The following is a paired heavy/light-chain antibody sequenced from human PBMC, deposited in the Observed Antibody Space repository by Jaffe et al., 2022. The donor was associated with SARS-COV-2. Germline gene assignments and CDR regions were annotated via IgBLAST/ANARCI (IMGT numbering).Heavy chain of an antibody. Sequence: EVQLVESGGGLVQPGGSLRLSCAASGFTFSSYWMTWVRQAPGKGLEWVANIKQGGSEKFYVDSVKGRFTISRDDAKKSLYLQMNSLRVEDTAVYYCARDCLDDILTGYYVDAFDIWGQGTMVTVSS. D-gene: IGHD3-9*01. J-gene: IGHJ3*02. CDR1: GFTFSSYW. CDR2: IKQGGSEK. CDR3: ARDCLDDILTGYYVDAFDI. V-gene: IGHV3-7*01.
Light chain of an antibody. J-gene: IGLJ3*02. V-gene: IGLV5-45*03. CDR1: SGINVGTYR. CDR3: MIWHSSAWV. CDR2: YKSDSDK. Sequence: QAVLTQPSSLSASPGASASLTCTLRSGINVGTYRIYWYQQKPGSPPQYLLRYKSDSDKKQGSGVPSRFSGSKDASANAGILLISGLQSEDEADYFCMIWHSSAWVFGGGTKLTVL.